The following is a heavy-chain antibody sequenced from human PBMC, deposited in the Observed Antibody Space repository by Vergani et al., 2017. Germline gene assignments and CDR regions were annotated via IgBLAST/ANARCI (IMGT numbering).Heavy chain of an antibody. CDR3: TSGVGATRYYYYYGMDV. J-gene: IGHJ6*02. CDR1: GFTFSGSA. D-gene: IGHD1-26*01. Sequence: EVQLVESGGGLVQPGGSLKLSCAASGFTFSGSAMHWVRQASGKGLEWVGRIRSKANSYATAYAASVKGRFTISRDDSKNTAYLQMNSLKTEDTAVYYCTSGVGATRYYYYYGMDVWGQGTTVTVSS. CDR2: IRSKANSYAT. V-gene: IGHV3-73*01.